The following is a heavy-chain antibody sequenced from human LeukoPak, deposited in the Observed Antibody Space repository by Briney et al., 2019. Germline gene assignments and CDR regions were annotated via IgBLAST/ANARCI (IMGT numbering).Heavy chain of an antibody. D-gene: IGHD6-13*01. V-gene: IGHV4-59*01. CDR1: GGSISTYY. Sequence: PSETLSLTCTVSGGSISTYYWSWIRQPPGKGLEWIGYIYYTGSTNYNSSLKSRVTMSVDTSKNQFSLKLSSVTAADTAVYYCAREGEGSSWYGVGKWGQGTLVTVSS. CDR2: IYYTGST. CDR3: AREGEGSSWYGVGK. J-gene: IGHJ4*02.